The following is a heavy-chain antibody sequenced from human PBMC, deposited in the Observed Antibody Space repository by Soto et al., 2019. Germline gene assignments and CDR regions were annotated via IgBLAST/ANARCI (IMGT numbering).Heavy chain of an antibody. CDR3: ARLESGSYPYYYYYGMDV. D-gene: IGHD1-26*01. CDR1: GYTFSNYW. J-gene: IGHJ6*02. Sequence: PGESLKISCKGSGYTFSNYWIVWVRQMPGKGLEWMGIIYPGDLNTKYSPSFQGQVTISADNSISTAYLQWRSLKASDTAMYYCARLESGSYPYYYYYGMDVWGQGTTVTVSS. CDR2: IYPGDLNT. V-gene: IGHV5-51*01.